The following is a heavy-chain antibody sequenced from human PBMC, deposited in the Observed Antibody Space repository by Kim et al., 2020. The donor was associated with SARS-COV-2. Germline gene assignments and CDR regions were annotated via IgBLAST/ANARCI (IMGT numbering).Heavy chain of an antibody. V-gene: IGHV4-34*01. J-gene: IGHJ4*02. CDR2: GST. D-gene: IGHD1-26*01. CDR3: ARAGGSYSD. Sequence: GSTNYNPSLKSRVTISVDTSKNQFSLKLSSVTAADTAVYYCARAGGSYSDWGQGTLVTVSS.